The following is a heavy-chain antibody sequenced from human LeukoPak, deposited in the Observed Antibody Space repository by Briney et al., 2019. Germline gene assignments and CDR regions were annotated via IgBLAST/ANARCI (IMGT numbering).Heavy chain of an antibody. Sequence: ASVKVSCKVSGCTLTELSMHWVRQAPGKGLEWMGGFDPEDGETIYAQKFQGRVTMTEDTSTDTAYMELRSLRSDDTAVYYCARDLLYYDILTGPDYWGQGTLVTVSS. CDR2: FDPEDGET. D-gene: IGHD3-9*01. V-gene: IGHV1-24*01. J-gene: IGHJ4*02. CDR1: GCTLTELS. CDR3: ARDLLYYDILTGPDY.